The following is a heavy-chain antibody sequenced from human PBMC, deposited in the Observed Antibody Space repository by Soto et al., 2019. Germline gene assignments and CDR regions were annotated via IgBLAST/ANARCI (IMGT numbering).Heavy chain of an antibody. CDR2: FIPVIDTA. CDR1: GVSFSNFA. CDR3: ARGGDGHNSYNFDH. D-gene: IGHD1-1*01. V-gene: IGHV1-69*11. Sequence: GASVKVSCKASGVSFSNFAMSWLRQAPGQGLEWIGSFIPVIDTAKYAQKLQGRVTITADESTRTAYMELTSLRSEDTAVYYCARGGDGHNSYNFDHWGQGTLVTVSS. J-gene: IGHJ4*02.